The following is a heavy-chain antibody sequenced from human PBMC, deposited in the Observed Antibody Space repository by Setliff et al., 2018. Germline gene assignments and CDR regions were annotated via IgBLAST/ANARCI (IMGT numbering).Heavy chain of an antibody. CDR3: ARGGYYDSSGPGYYFDY. V-gene: IGHV7-4-1*02. CDR2: INNNTGNP. J-gene: IGHJ4*02. D-gene: IGHD3-22*01. Sequence: ASVKVSCKASGYTFTSYAMNWVRQAPGQGLEWMGWINNNTGNPTYAQGFTGRFVFSLDTSVSTAYLQISSLKAEDTAVYYCARGGYYDSSGPGYYFDYWGQGTLVTVSS. CDR1: GYTFTSYA.